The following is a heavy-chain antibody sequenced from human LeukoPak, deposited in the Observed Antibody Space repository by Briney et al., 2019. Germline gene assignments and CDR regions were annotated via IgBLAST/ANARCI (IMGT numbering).Heavy chain of an antibody. CDR1: GGSFSGYY. V-gene: IGHV4-34*01. CDR3: APWVYDSSGYPRSWFDP. CDR2: INHSGST. Sequence: SETLSLTCAVYGGSFSGYYWSWIRQPPGKGLEWIGEINHSGSTNYNPSLKSRVTISVDTSKNQFSLKLSSVTAADTAVYYCAPWVYDSSGYPRSWFDPWGQGTLVTVSS. J-gene: IGHJ5*02. D-gene: IGHD3-22*01.